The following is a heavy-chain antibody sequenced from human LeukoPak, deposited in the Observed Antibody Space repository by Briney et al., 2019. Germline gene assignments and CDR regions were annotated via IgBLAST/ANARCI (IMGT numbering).Heavy chain of an antibody. V-gene: IGHV3-53*01. Sequence: GGSLRLSCAASGFTVSNNYMSWVRQAPGKGLEWVSITYSDGNTNYAVSVKGRFTTSRDTSQNTLSLQMNSLRAEDTAVYYCVRKNQDFNAAFDIWGQGTVVTVSS. CDR3: VRKNQDFNAAFDI. CDR2: TYSDGNT. J-gene: IGHJ3*02. CDR1: GFTVSNNY. D-gene: IGHD1-14*01.